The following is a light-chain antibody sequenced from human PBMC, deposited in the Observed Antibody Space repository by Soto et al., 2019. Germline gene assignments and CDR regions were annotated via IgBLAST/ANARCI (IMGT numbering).Light chain of an antibody. CDR2: EVS. CDR3: SSYTSSRPYV. J-gene: IGLJ1*01. Sequence: QAVVTQPASVSGSPGQSITISCTGTSSDVGDYNYVSWYQQPPGKAPKLMIYEVSTWPSGVSNRFSGSKSGNTASLTISGLQAEDEADYYCSSYTSSRPYVFGTGTKLTVL. V-gene: IGLV2-14*01. CDR1: SSDVGDYNY.